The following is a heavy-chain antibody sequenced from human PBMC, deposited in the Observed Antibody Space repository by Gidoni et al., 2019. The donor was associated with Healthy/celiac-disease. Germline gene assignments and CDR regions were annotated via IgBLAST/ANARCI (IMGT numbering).Heavy chain of an antibody. CDR3: ARSESGYTGYSSSWPEENWYFDL. CDR2: IYYSGST. CDR1: GGSISSSSYY. Sequence: QLQLQESGPGLVKPSETLSLTCTVSGGSISSSSYYWGWIRQPPGKGLEWIGSIYYSGSTYYNPSLKSRVTISVDTSKNQFSLKLSSVTAADTAVYYCARSESGYTGYSSSWPEENWYFDLWGRGTLVTVSS. V-gene: IGHV4-39*01. D-gene: IGHD6-13*01. J-gene: IGHJ2*01.